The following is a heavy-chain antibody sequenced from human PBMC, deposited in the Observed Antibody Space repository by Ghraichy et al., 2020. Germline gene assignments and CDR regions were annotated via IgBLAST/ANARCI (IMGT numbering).Heavy chain of an antibody. J-gene: IGHJ3*02. CDR1: GFTFSSYA. D-gene: IGHD1-1*01. Sequence: GGSLRLSCAASGFTFSSYAMHWVRQAPGKGLEWVAVIWYDGNNKYYADPVKGRLTISRDNSKNTLYLQMNSLRAEDTAVYYCARDWKAFDIWGQGTMVTVSS. V-gene: IGHV3-33*01. CDR3: ARDWKAFDI. CDR2: IWYDGNNK.